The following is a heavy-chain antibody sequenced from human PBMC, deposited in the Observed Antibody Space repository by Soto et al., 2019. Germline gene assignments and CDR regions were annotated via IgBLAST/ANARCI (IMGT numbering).Heavy chain of an antibody. CDR2: INSDGSST. V-gene: IGHV3-74*01. J-gene: IGHJ3*02. CDR3: AREDYGDQGAFDI. CDR1: GFTFSSYW. Sequence: EVQLVESGGGVVQPGGSLRLSCAASGFTFSSYWMHWVRQAPGKGLVWVSRINSDGSSTSYADSVKGRFTISRDNAKNTLYLQMNSLRAEDTAVYYCAREDYGDQGAFDIWGQGTMVTVSS. D-gene: IGHD4-17*01.